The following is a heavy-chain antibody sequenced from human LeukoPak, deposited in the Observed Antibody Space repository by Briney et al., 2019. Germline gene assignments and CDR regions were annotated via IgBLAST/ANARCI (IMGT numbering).Heavy chain of an antibody. Sequence: PGGSLRLSCAASGFTFSSYSMNWVRQAPGKGLEWVAVISYDGSNKYYADSVKGRFTISRDNSKNTLYLQMNSLRAEDTAVYYCAKDSKVYAIEYQFDYWGQGTLVTVSS. J-gene: IGHJ4*02. CDR3: AKDSKVYAIEYQFDY. V-gene: IGHV3-30*18. CDR1: GFTFSSYS. D-gene: IGHD2-8*01. CDR2: ISYDGSNK.